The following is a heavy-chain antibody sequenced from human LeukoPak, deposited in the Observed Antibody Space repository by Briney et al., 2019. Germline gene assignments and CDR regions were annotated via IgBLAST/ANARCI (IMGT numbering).Heavy chain of an antibody. J-gene: IGHJ6*02. CDR1: GGTFISYA. D-gene: IGHD6-13*01. Sequence: ASVKVSCKASGGTFISYAISWVRQAPGQGLEWMGGIIPIFGTANYAQKFQGRVTITADESTSTAYMELSSLRSEDTAVYYCARGPEKAAAYYYYGMDVWGQGTTVTVSS. V-gene: IGHV1-69*13. CDR3: ARGPEKAAAYYYYGMDV. CDR2: IIPIFGTA.